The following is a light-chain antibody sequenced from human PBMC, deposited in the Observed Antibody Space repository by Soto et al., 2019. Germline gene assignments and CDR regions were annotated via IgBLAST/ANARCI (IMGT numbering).Light chain of an antibody. Sequence: EIVMTQSPATLSVSPGERATLSCRASQSVSGNLAWYQQKPGQAPRLLIYGASTRATGIPARFSGSGSGTDFPLAISSLQSEDFAVYYCQQYNNWPPASGQGTKVEIK. CDR3: QQYNNWPPA. J-gene: IGKJ1*01. CDR2: GAS. CDR1: QSVSGN. V-gene: IGKV3-15*01.